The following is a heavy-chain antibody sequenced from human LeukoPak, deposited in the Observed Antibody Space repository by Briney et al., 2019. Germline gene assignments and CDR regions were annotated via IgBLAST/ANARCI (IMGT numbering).Heavy chain of an antibody. CDR2: ISFS. D-gene: IGHD7-27*01. CDR1: GFTFNRYG. Sequence: PGRSLRLSCAASGFTFNRYGMHWVRQAPGKGLEWVAVISFSYYADSVKGRFIISRDNSKNTLDLQMNSLRPEDTAGYYCAKELSATPRAAVQTGDAFDVWGQGTMVTVSS. V-gene: IGHV3-30*18. CDR3: AKELSATPRAAVQTGDAFDV. J-gene: IGHJ3*01.